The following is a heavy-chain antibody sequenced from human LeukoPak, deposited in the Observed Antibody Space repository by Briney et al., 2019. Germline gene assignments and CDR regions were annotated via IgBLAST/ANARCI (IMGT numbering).Heavy chain of an antibody. D-gene: IGHD3-3*01. CDR3: ARGSQVLRFLEWFSYYYYYYGMDV. Sequence: GASVKVSCKASGYTFTSYDINWVRQTTGQGLEWMGWMNPSSGNTGYAQKFQGRVTMTRNTSISTAYMELSSLRSEDTAVYYCARGSQVLRFLEWFSYYYYYYGMDVWGQGTTVTVSS. J-gene: IGHJ6*02. V-gene: IGHV1-8*01. CDR2: MNPSSGNT. CDR1: GYTFTSYD.